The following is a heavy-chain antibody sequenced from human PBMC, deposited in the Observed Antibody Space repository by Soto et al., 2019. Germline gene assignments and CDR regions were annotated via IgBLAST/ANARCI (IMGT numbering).Heavy chain of an antibody. CDR3: ARGNRYSSVRAPNYYYYYYMDV. D-gene: IGHD6-19*01. CDR2: INHSGST. J-gene: IGHJ6*03. CDR1: GGSFSGYY. V-gene: IGHV4-34*01. Sequence: SETLSLTCAVYGGSFSGYYWSWIRQPPGKGLEWIGEINHSGSTNYNPSLKSRVTISVDTSKNQFSLKPSSVTAADTAVYYCARGNRYSSVRAPNYYYYYYMDVWGKGTTVTVSS.